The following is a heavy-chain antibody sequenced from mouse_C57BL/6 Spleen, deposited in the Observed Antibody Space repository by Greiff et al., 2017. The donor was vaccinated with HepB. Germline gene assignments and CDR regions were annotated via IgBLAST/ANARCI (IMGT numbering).Heavy chain of an antibody. CDR1: GFTFSDYG. CDR3: ARELIYYDYDVGAMDY. J-gene: IGHJ4*01. Sequence: EVHLVESGGGLVKPGGSLKLSCAASGFTFSDYGMHWVRQAPEKGLEWVAYISSGSSTIYYADTVKGRFTISRDNAKNTLFLQMTSLRSEDTAMYYCARELIYYDYDVGAMDYWGQGTSVTVSS. V-gene: IGHV5-17*01. CDR2: ISSGSSTI. D-gene: IGHD2-4*01.